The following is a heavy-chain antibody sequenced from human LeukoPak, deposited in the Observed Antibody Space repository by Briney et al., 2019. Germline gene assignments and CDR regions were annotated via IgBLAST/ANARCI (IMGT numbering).Heavy chain of an antibody. Sequence: SETLSLTCTVSGGSISSSSYYWGWIRQPPGKGLEWIGSIYYSGSTYYNPSLKSRVTISVDTSKNQFSLKLSSVTAADTAVYYCAREILRDGSYLIEDWGQGILVTVSS. D-gene: IGHD1-26*01. V-gene: IGHV4-39*02. CDR2: IYYSGST. CDR3: AREILRDGSYLIED. J-gene: IGHJ4*02. CDR1: GGSISSSSYY.